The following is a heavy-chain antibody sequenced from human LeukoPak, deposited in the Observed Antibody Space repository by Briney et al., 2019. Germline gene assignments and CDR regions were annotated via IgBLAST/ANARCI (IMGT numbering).Heavy chain of an antibody. V-gene: IGHV1-18*01. D-gene: IGHD3-22*01. CDR3: ATLTTYYYDSSGYYPRGI. CDR2: ISGHNGKT. Sequence: ASVKVSCKASGYTFTSYDINWVRQAPGQGLEWMGWISGHNGKTKYGQEFQGRVTMTTDTSTSTAYMELRSLRSDDTAVYYCATLTTYYYDSSGYYPRGIWGQGTLVTVSS. J-gene: IGHJ4*02. CDR1: GYTFTSYD.